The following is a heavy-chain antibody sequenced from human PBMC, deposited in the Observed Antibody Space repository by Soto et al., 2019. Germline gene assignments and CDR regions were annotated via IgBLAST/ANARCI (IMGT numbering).Heavy chain of an antibody. CDR2: SRNKAYSYIT. V-gene: IGHV3-72*01. Sequence: GGSLRLSCAASGFIFHEHDMHWVRQAPGKGLEWVGRSRNKAYSYITEYDASVKGRFTISRDDSRNSMYLQMTSLTAEDTAIYYCVRGGGGGLFDPWGQGTMVTVSS. CDR3: VRGGGGGLFDP. J-gene: IGHJ5*02. CDR1: GFIFHEHD. D-gene: IGHD2-15*01.